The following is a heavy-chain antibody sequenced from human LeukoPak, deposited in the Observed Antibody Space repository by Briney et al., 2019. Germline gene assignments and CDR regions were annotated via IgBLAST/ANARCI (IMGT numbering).Heavy chain of an antibody. Sequence: ASVKVSCKASGYTFTAYHIHWVRQAPGQRLEWMGWVSPNNGGTNYAQKFQGRVTMTRDTSISTLYMDLNSLRSDDTAVYYCARSDVLYASQGEARYFNHWGQGTLVTVSS. D-gene: IGHD3-16*01. J-gene: IGHJ4*02. CDR3: ARSDVLYASQGEARYFNH. V-gene: IGHV1-2*02. CDR1: GYTFTAYH. CDR2: VSPNNGGT.